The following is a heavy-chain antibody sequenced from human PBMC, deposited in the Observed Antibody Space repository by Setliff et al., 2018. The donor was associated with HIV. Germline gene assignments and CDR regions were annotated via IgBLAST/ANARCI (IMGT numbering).Heavy chain of an antibody. CDR1: GFPFSSYS. D-gene: IGHD1-1*01. Sequence: GGSLRLSCAASGFPFSSYSMNWFRQPPGKGLEWVAYISGSSGSIYYTDSVKGRFTVSRDNAKDSLYLQMNSLRAEDTAVYYCARWRWEQSEFDHWGQGNQVTVSS. CDR2: ISGSSGSI. J-gene: IGHJ4*02. V-gene: IGHV3-48*01. CDR3: ARWRWEQSEFDH.